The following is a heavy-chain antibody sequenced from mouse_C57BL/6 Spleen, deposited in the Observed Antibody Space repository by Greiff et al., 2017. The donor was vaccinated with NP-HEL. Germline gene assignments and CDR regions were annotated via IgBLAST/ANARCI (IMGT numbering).Heavy chain of an antibody. J-gene: IGHJ2*01. CDR1: GYTFTDYY. CDR2: INPYNGGT. D-gene: IGHD2-5*01. CDR3: ARYSNYVYYLDY. V-gene: IGHV1-19*01. Sequence: EVQLQQSGPVLVKPGASVKMSCKASGYTFTDYYMNWVKQSHGKSLEWIGVINPYNGGTSYNQKFKGKATLTVDKSSSTAYMELNSLTSEDSAVYYCARYSNYVYYLDYWGQGTTLTVSS.